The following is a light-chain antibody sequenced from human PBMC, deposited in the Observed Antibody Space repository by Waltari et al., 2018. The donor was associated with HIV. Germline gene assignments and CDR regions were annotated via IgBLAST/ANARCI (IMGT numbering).Light chain of an antibody. V-gene: IGKV3-11*01. Sequence: DIVLTQSPATLSLSPGERATLSCRASQTISRSLAWYQHKPGQAPRLLIYDASNRATGIPARFSGSGSGTDFTLTISSLEPEDSAVYYCQQRSNWPSFGPGTRLEIK. CDR3: QQRSNWPS. CDR2: DAS. CDR1: QTISRS. J-gene: IGKJ5*01.